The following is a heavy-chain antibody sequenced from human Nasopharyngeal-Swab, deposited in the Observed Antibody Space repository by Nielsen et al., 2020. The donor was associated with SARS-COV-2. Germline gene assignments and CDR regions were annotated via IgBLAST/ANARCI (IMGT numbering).Heavy chain of an antibody. CDR2: VSAYNGHT. J-gene: IGHJ4*02. CDR1: GYSFISCG. V-gene: IGHV1-18*01. CDR3: ARAADYDYIWVSYHQSFNFDY. D-gene: IGHD3-16*02. Sequence: ASVKVSCKASGYSFISCGISWVRQAPGQGLEWMGWVSAYNGHTNYAPKLQGRVTMTTDTSTSTAYMELRSLRSDDTAVYYCARAADYDYIWVSYHQSFNFDYWGQGTLVTVSS.